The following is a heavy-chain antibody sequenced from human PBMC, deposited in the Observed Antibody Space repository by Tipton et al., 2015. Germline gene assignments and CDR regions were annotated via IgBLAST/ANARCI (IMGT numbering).Heavy chain of an antibody. D-gene: IGHD3-10*01. J-gene: IGHJ5*02. Sequence: TLSLTCTVSGGSISSGGYYWSWIRQHPGKGLEWIGYIYYSGSTYYNPSLKSRVTISVDTSKNQFSLKLSSVTAADTAGYYCARDRGGFMVRGVSWFDPWGQGTLVTVSS. V-gene: IGHV4-31*03. CDR3: ARDRGGFMVRGVSWFDP. CDR1: GGSISSGGYY. CDR2: IYYSGST.